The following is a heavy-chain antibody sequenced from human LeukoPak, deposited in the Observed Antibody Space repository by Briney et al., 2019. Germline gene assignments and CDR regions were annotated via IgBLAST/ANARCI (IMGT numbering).Heavy chain of an antibody. CDR2: ISVYNGDT. J-gene: IGHJ4*02. CDR3: ARDRAMIRGLIPLDY. CDR1: GYTFTNYG. Sequence: ASVKVSCKASGYTFTNYGISWLRQAPGQGLEWMGWISVYNGDTYFAQKFQGRVTLTCDTSTSTVYMELSSLTSDDTAVYFCARDRAMIRGLIPLDYWGQGTQVTVSS. V-gene: IGHV1-18*01. D-gene: IGHD3-10*01.